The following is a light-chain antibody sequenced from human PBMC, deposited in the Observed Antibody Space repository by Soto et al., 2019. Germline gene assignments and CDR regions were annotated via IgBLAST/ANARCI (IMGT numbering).Light chain of an antibody. CDR2: DAS. CDR1: QSVSSY. V-gene: IGKV3-11*01. J-gene: IGKJ1*01. Sequence: EIVLTQSPATLSLSPGERATLSCRASQSVSSYLTWYQQKPGQAPRFLIYDASNRATGIPARFSGSGSGTDLPLTISSLEPEDFAVYYCQQRNYWPRTFGQGTKVEIK. CDR3: QQRNYWPRT.